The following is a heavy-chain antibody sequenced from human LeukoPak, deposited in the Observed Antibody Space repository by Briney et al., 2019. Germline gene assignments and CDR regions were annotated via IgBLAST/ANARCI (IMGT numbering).Heavy chain of an antibody. CDR3: ARTRGYRGYFDY. D-gene: IGHD5-18*01. Sequence: TPSETLSLTCTVSGGSIGPNYCSWIRQPPGKGLEWIGYIHYSGSTKYNPSLRSRVTVSADTSRNQFSQKLSSVTAADTAVYYCARTRGYRGYFDYWGQGTLVTVSS. CDR2: IHYSGST. V-gene: IGHV4-59*01. CDR1: GGSIGPNY. J-gene: IGHJ4*02.